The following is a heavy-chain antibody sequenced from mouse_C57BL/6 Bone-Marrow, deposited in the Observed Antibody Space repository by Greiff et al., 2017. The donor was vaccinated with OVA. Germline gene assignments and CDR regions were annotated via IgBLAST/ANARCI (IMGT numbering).Heavy chain of an antibody. J-gene: IGHJ1*03. CDR1: GYTFTSYW. V-gene: IGHV1-69*01. D-gene: IGHD1-1*01. CDR2: IDPSDSYT. CDR3: AREVVAFYWYFDV. Sequence: QVQLQQPGAELVMPGASVKLSCKASGYTFTSYWMHWVKQRPGQGLEWIGEIDPSDSYTNYNQKFKGKSTLTVDKSSSTAYMQLSSLTSEDSAVYYGAREVVAFYWYFDVWGTGTTVTVSS.